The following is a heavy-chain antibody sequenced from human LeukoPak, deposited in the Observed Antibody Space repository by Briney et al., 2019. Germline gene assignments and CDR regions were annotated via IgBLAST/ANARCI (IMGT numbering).Heavy chain of an antibody. CDR2: ISYTGSDK. V-gene: IGHV3-30-3*01. D-gene: IGHD3-22*01. Sequence: QPGTSLRLSCAASGFTFSNYAMHWVRQAPGKGLEWVALISYTGSDKYYADSVNGRFTISRDNSKNTLWQQVNTLRAEDSAVYYCVRGRYYYDISGYLDYWGQGTLVTVST. CDR3: VRGRYYYDISGYLDY. CDR1: GFTFSNYA. J-gene: IGHJ4*02.